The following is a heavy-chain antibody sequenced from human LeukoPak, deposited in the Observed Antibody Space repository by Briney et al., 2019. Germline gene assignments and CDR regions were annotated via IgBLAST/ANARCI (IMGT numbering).Heavy chain of an antibody. V-gene: IGHV1-46*01. CDR3: ARDRSMVRGVIDY. CDR2: IIPSDGTT. CDR1: GYSFTTYY. Sequence: ASVKVSCKTSGYSFTTYYIHWVRQAPGQGLELMGLIIPSDGTTTYAQNFQGRVTMTRDMSTSTVYMELSSLRSEDTAVYYCARDRSMVRGVIDYWGQGTLVTVSP. J-gene: IGHJ4*02. D-gene: IGHD3-10*01.